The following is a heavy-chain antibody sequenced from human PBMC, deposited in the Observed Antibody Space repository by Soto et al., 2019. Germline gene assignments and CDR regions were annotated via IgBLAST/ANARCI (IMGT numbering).Heavy chain of an antibody. V-gene: IGHV3-74*01. CDR2: ISSDGSST. J-gene: IGHJ4*02. Sequence: EVQLVESGGGLVQPGGSLRLSCAASGFTFSYHYMHWVRQAPGKGLEWVSRISSDGSSTTYADSVKGRFVISRDNTKSTGYRQMKDLRVEDTAVYFCARVENCSATSCFSVFDYWGQGSLVNASS. D-gene: IGHD2-2*01. CDR1: GFTFSYHY. CDR3: ARVENCSATSCFSVFDY.